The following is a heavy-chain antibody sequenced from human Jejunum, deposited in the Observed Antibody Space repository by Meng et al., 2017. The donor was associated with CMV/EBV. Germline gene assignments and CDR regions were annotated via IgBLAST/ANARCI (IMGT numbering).Heavy chain of an antibody. V-gene: IGHV1-69*05. CDR3: ARDWGAYTDYFFDY. CDR1: GGSFSSDG. CDR2: IIPIFDTP. D-gene: IGHD3-16*01. Sequence: GGSFSSDGVSWVRQAPGQGLEWMGGIIPIFDTPNYAQRFQGRVTITTDESTSTAYMELSSLRSEDTAIYYCARDWGAYTDYFFDYWGQGTLVTVSS. J-gene: IGHJ4*02.